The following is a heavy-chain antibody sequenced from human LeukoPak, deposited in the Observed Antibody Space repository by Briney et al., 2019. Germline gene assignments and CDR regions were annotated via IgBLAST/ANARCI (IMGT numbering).Heavy chain of an antibody. D-gene: IGHD3-10*01. V-gene: IGHV4-34*01. CDR3: ARPLNDGSGSPYYFDY. CDR2: INHSGST. Sequence: PSETLSLTCAVYGGSFSGYYWSWIRQPPGKGLEWIGEINHSGSTNYNQSLKSRVTISVDTSKNQFSLKLSSVTAADTAVYYCARPLNDGSGSPYYFDYWGQGTLVTVSS. CDR1: GGSFSGYY. J-gene: IGHJ4*02.